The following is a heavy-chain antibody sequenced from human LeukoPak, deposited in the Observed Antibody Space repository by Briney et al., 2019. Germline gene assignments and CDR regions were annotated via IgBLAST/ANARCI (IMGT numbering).Heavy chain of an antibody. Sequence: ASVKVSCKASGYTFTSYYMHWVRQAPGQGLEWMGIINPSGGSTSYAQKFQGRVTMTRDTSTSTVYMELSSLRSEDTAVYYCARDPPGNNDHGDYEYWGQGTLVTVSS. CDR3: ARDPPGNNDHGDYEY. CDR2: INPSGGST. V-gene: IGHV1-46*01. J-gene: IGHJ4*02. CDR1: GYTFTSYY. D-gene: IGHD4-17*01.